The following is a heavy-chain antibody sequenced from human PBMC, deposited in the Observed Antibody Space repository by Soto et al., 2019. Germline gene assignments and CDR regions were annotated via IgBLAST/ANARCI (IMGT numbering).Heavy chain of an antibody. Sequence: SETLSLTCAVHGGSFSGYYWSWIRQPPGKGLEWIGEINHSGSTNYNPSLKSRVTISVDTSKNQFSLKLSSVTAADTAVYYCARAPYSSSWYYYYYGMDVWGQGTTVTVSS. CDR1: GGSFSGYY. J-gene: IGHJ6*02. CDR2: INHSGST. D-gene: IGHD6-13*01. CDR3: ARAPYSSSWYYYYYGMDV. V-gene: IGHV4-34*01.